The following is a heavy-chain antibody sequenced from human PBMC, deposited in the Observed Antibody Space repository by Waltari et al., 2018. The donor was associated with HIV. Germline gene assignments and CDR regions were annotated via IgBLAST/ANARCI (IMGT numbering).Heavy chain of an antibody. CDR3: TRGQGFSDRGPDF. CDR1: GYTFAGYH. Sequence: QVQLVQSGPELKSPGTSVNVSCKTSGYTFAGYHVHWVRQRPGQGREGMGWINSKDGATFYARKCQGRVTMTRDTSLNTIHMDLKRLKSDDSAIYFCTRGQGFSDRGPDFWGQGTLISVSS. J-gene: IGHJ4*02. CDR2: INSKDGAT. V-gene: IGHV1-2*02.